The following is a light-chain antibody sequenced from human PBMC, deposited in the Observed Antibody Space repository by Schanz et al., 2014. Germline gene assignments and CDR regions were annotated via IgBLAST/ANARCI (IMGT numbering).Light chain of an antibody. CDR1: QSVSSSS. CDR3: QHYSMSPL. J-gene: IGKJ1*01. V-gene: IGKV3-20*01. Sequence: EIVLTQSPGTLSLSPGERATLSCRASQSVSSSSLAWYQQKPGQAPNVLIYGASRRATGIPDRFSGSGSGTDFTLTISRLEPEDFAVYYCQHYSMSPLFGQGTRVEI. CDR2: GAS.